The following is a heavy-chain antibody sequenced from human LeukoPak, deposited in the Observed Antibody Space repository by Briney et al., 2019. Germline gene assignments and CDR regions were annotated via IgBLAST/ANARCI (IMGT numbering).Heavy chain of an antibody. J-gene: IGHJ4*02. CDR2: ISSSSGII. V-gene: IGHV3-48*03. D-gene: IGHD5-18*01. CDR1: GFTFNYYE. Sequence: GGSLRLSCAASGFTFNYYEMNWVRLAPGKGLEWVSYISSSSGIIYYADSVKGRFTISRDNAKNSLHLQMSSLRAEGTARYYCARLHIRGYRYGFDFWGQGTLDTVSS. CDR3: ARLHIRGYRYGFDF.